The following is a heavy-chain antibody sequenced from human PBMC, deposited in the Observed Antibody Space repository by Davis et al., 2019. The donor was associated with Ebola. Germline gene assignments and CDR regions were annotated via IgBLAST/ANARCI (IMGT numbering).Heavy chain of an antibody. Sequence: GESLKISCAASGFTFSSYGMHWVRQAPGKGLEWVAVIWYDGSNQYSADSVKGRFTISRDNSKNTLYLQMNSLGAEDTAVYYCARDEDIVVVPAAIYYYYGMDVWGQGTTVTVSS. J-gene: IGHJ6*02. V-gene: IGHV3-33*01. D-gene: IGHD2-2*01. CDR3: ARDEDIVVVPAAIYYYYGMDV. CDR2: IWYDGSNQ. CDR1: GFTFSSYG.